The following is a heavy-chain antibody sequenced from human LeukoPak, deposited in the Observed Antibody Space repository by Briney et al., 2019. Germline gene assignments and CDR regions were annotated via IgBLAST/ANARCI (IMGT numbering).Heavy chain of an antibody. Sequence: GGSLRLSCAASGFTFDDYAMHWVRHAPGKGLEWVSGISWNSGSIGYADSVKGRSTISRDNAKNSLYLQMNSLRAEDTALYYCAKGSDPYSGSPTPFDYWGQGALVTVSS. CDR1: GFTFDDYA. CDR2: ISWNSGSI. J-gene: IGHJ4*02. CDR3: AKGSDPYSGSPTPFDY. V-gene: IGHV3-9*01. D-gene: IGHD1-26*01.